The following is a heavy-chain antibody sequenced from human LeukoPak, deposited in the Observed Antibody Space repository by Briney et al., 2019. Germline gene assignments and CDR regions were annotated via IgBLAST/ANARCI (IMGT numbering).Heavy chain of an antibody. CDR3: ARAKYYDSGGFYPYGLDV. D-gene: IGHD3-22*01. V-gene: IGHV4-4*07. CDR2: IYSSGST. CDR1: GGSLTSYY. Sequence: SETLSLTCAVSGGSLTSYYLSWIRQPAEKGLEWIGRIYSSGSTNYNPSLKSRVTMSVDTSKNQCSLKVNSVTAADTAVYYCARAKYYDSGGFYPYGLDVWGHGTTVTVSS. J-gene: IGHJ6*02.